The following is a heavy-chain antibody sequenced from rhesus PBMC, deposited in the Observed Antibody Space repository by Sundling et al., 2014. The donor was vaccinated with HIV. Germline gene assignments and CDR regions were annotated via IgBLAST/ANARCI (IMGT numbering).Heavy chain of an antibody. CDR1: GGSINSIY. Sequence: QVQLQESGPGLVRPSETLSLTCAVSGGSINSIYWSWIRQAPGKGLEWIGYIYGSGSSTNYNPSLKSRVTLSVDTSKNQLSLTLNSVTAADTAVYYCARAPLGRYFDYWGQGVLVTVSS. CDR3: ARAPLGRYFDY. J-gene: IGHJ4*01. CDR2: IYGSGSST. D-gene: IGHD5-24*01. V-gene: IGHV4-169*01.